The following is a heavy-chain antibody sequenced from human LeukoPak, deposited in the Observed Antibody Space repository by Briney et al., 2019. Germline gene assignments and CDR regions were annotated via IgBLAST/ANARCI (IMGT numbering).Heavy chain of an antibody. V-gene: IGHV3-23*05. CDR3: ARTVGYGAYNWFDP. CDR2: IYSGINT. Sequence: GGSLRLSCAASGFTFSSYAMSWVRQAPGKGLEWVSAIYSGINTHYADSVKGRFTISRDNSKNTLFLQMNSLRAEDTAVYYCARTVGYGAYNWFDPWGQGTLVTVSS. J-gene: IGHJ5*02. D-gene: IGHD4-17*01. CDR1: GFTFSSYA.